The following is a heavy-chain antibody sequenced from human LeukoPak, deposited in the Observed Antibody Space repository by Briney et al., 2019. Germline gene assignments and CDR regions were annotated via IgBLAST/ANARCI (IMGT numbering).Heavy chain of an antibody. CDR3: AREYYDSSGYYGSGYYYGMDV. CDR1: GGSISSGGYY. V-gene: IGHV4-31*03. D-gene: IGHD3-22*01. CDR2: IYYSGST. Sequence: SETLSLTCTVSGGSISSGGYYWSWIRQHPGKGLEWIGYIYYSGSTYYNPSLKSRVTMSVDTSKNQFSLKLSSVTAADTAVYYCAREYYDSSGYYGSGYYYGMDVWGQGTTVTVSS. J-gene: IGHJ6*02.